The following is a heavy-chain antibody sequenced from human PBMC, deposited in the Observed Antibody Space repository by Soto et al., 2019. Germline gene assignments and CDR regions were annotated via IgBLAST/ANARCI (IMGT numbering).Heavy chain of an antibody. V-gene: IGHV1-18*01. CDR1: GYTFTSYG. CDR2: ISAYKGNT. CDR3: ARGPTRAYYDFWAPNSGADWFDP. J-gene: IGHJ5*02. D-gene: IGHD3-3*01. Sequence: ASVKVSCKASGYTFTSYGISWVRQAPGQGLEWKGWISAYKGNTNYAQKLQGRVTMTTDTSTSTAYMELRSLRSDDTAVYYCARGPTRAYYDFWAPNSGADWFDPWGQGTLVTVSS.